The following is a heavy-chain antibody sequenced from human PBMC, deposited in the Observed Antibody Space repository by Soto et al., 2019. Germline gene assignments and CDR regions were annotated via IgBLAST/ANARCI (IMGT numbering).Heavy chain of an antibody. CDR2: IIPILGIA. J-gene: IGHJ3*02. CDR3: ARDRNRHAFDI. Sequence: QVQLVQSGAEVKKPGSSVKVSCKASGGTFSSYTISWVRQAPGQGLEWMGRIIPILGIANYAQKFQGRVTITADKSTSTAYMELSSMRSEDTAVYYCARDRNRHAFDIWGQGTMVTVSS. V-gene: IGHV1-69*08. CDR1: GGTFSSYT. D-gene: IGHD4-4*01.